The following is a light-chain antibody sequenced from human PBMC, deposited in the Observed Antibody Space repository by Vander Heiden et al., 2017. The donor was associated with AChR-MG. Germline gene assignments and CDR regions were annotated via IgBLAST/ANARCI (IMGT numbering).Light chain of an antibody. CDR1: QGTSRD. CDR2: DAS. V-gene: IGKV1-39*01. Sequence: FHTSQPPASPSASVGDRLTITCRASQGTSRDLDWYQQKPGKAPKLLIYDASSLQSGVPSRFSGSGSGTDFTLTISSLQPEDFATYYCQQSYNTPQTFGQGTKLEIK. J-gene: IGKJ2*01. CDR3: QQSYNTPQT.